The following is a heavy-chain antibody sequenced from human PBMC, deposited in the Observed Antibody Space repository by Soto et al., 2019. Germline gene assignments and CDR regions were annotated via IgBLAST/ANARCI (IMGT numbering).Heavy chain of an antibody. Sequence: QLQLQESGPGLVKPSETLSLTCTVSGGYISSNSYYWGWIRQSPEKGLEWIASISYSGHTYYTPYLKSRLTMSVDTSKSQVSLKLSSVTAADTAIYCCVRFWPPPDYDIVTVYTDAFDFWGQGTLVTVTS. CDR3: VRFWPPPDYDIVTVYTDAFDF. J-gene: IGHJ4*02. CDR1: GGYISSNSYY. CDR2: ISYSGHT. V-gene: IGHV4-39*01. D-gene: IGHD3-9*01.